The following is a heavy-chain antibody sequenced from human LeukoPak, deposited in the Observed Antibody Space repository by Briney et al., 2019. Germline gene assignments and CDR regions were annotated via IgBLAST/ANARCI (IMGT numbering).Heavy chain of an antibody. V-gene: IGHV4-61*02. CDR1: GGSISSGTYY. CDR3: ARDTTVTQDAFDI. CDR2: IYNSGST. J-gene: IGHJ3*02. D-gene: IGHD4-17*01. Sequence: SETPSLTCTVSGGSISSGTYYWSWIRKPAGKGLEWIGRIYNSGSTKYNPSLKSRVTMSVDTSKNQFSLKLSSVTAADTAVYYCARDTTVTQDAFDIWGQGTMVTVSS.